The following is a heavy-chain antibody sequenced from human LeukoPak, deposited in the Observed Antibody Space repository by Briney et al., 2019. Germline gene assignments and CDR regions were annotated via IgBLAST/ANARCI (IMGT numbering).Heavy chain of an antibody. Sequence: PGGSLRLSCAASGFTFSPYWMNWFRQAPGKGLEWVALIKEDGSEELYDGSVEGRLTISRDSGKNSLYLQMNSLRAEDTAVYYCAGGAGWLSDYWGQGTLVTVSS. V-gene: IGHV3-7*03. CDR2: IKEDGSEE. D-gene: IGHD2-15*01. J-gene: IGHJ4*02. CDR3: AGGAGWLSDY. CDR1: GFTFSPYW.